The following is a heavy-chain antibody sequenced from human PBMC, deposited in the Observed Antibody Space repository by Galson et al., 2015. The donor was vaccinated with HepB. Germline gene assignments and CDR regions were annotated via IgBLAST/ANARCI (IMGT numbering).Heavy chain of an antibody. J-gene: IGHJ3*02. Sequence: SVKVSCKASGYTFTSYAMHWVRQAPGQRLEWMGWINAGNGNTKYSQKFQGRVTITRDTSASTAYMELSSLRSEDTAVYYCARINPARDVFDIWGQGTMVTVSS. CDR1: GYTFTSYA. CDR2: INAGNGNT. V-gene: IGHV1-3*01. CDR3: ARINPARDVFDI. D-gene: IGHD1-14*01.